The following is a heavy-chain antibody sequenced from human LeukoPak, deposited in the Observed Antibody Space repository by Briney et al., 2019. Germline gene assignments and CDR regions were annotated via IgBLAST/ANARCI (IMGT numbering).Heavy chain of an antibody. CDR1: GFTFSGFS. Sequence: GGSLRLPCAVSGFTFSGFSMSWVRQAPGKGLEWVAKMNEYGSEIFYVDSVKGRFTISRDNAKNSLYLQMNSLGAEDTAVYYCARVEDYDILTGFDYWGQGTLVTVSS. J-gene: IGHJ4*02. D-gene: IGHD3-9*01. V-gene: IGHV3-7*01. CDR2: MNEYGSEI. CDR3: ARVEDYDILTGFDY.